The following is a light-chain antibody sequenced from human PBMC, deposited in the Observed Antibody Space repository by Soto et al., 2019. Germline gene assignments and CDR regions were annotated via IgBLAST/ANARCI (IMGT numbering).Light chain of an antibody. Sequence: EIVLTQSPATLSLSPGERATLSCRASQSVSSYLAWYQQKPGQTPRLLIYDASNRAYGIPARFSGSGSGTDFTLTISGLEPEDFAVYYCQQRGNWPGITFGQGTRLEI. J-gene: IGKJ5*01. V-gene: IGKV3-11*01. CDR2: DAS. CDR3: QQRGNWPGIT. CDR1: QSVSSY.